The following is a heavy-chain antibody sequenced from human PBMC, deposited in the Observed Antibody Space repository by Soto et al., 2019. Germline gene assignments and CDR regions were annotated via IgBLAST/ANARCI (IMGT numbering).Heavy chain of an antibody. J-gene: IGHJ5*02. V-gene: IGHV4-39*01. CDR1: GGSISSSSYY. D-gene: IGHD2-21*01. Sequence: SETLSLTCTVSGGSISSSSYYWGWIRQPPGKGLEWIGNIYYSGSTNYNPSLKSRVTISVDTSKNQFSLKLSSVTAADTAVYYCARHHYHAYCGGDCYPPGWFDPWGQGTLVTVSS. CDR2: IYYSGST. CDR3: ARHHYHAYCGGDCYPPGWFDP.